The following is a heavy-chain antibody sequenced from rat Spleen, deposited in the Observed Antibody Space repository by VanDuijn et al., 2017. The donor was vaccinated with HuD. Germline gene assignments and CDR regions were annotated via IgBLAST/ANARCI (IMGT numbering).Heavy chain of an antibody. D-gene: IGHD1-2*01. J-gene: IGHJ1*01. V-gene: IGHV5-25*01. CDR1: GFTYSNYV. CDR3: AKDMSRTIAARSYWYFDF. Sequence: EVHLVETGGGLVQPGRSLKLSCAASGFTYSNYVMAWVRQAPTKGLEWVASISSDGTTTYDRDSVKGRFTISRDNAKSTLYLQMDNVRSEDTATYYCAKDMSRTIAARSYWYFDFWGPGTMVTVSS. CDR2: ISSDGTTT.